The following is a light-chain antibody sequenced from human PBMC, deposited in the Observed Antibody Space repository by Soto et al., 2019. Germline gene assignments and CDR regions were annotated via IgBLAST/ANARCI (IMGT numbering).Light chain of an antibody. CDR1: HDITSY. CDR3: QKCDSLHI. CDR2: YAS. Sequence: DIQMTQSPSSLSASVGDRVTITCQASHDITSYLNWYQHKPGKAPKLLIYYASILEAGVPSRFSGSGSGTDFTFTISSLQPDDVATYYCQKCDSLHIFGPGTTVDFK. J-gene: IGKJ3*01. V-gene: IGKV1-33*01.